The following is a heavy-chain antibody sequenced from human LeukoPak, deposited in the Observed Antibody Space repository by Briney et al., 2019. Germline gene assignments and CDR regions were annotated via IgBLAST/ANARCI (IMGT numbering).Heavy chain of an antibody. CDR1: GGSLSSYY. Sequence: PSETLSLTCTVSGGSLSSYYWRWVRQPPGKGLEWIGYIYTSGSTNYNPSLKSRVTISVDTSKHQFSLKLSSVTAADTAVYYCARHIVVQYYFDYWGQGTLVTVSS. V-gene: IGHV4-4*09. D-gene: IGHD2-15*01. J-gene: IGHJ4*02. CDR3: ARHIVVQYYFDY. CDR2: IYTSGST.